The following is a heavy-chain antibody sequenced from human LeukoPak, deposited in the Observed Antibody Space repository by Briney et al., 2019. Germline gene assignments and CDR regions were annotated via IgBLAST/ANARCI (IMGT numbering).Heavy chain of an antibody. V-gene: IGHV3-23*01. D-gene: IGHD2-2*01. CDR3: AKERYIVVVPAAMVDY. Sequence: GGSLRLSCAASGFTFNNYAMSWVRQAPGEGLEWVSAISGSGGSTYYADSVKGRFTISRDNSKNTLYLQMNSLRAEDTAVYYCAKERYIVVVPAAMVDYWGQGTLVTVSS. CDR1: GFTFNNYA. CDR2: ISGSGGST. J-gene: IGHJ4*02.